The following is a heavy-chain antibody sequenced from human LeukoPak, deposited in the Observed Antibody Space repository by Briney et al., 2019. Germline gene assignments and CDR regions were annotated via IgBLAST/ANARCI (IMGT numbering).Heavy chain of an antibody. J-gene: IGHJ4*02. D-gene: IGHD3-3*01. Sequence: GGSLRLSCTASGFTFGDYAMSWVRQAPGKGREWVGFIRSKAYGGTREDAASVKGRFTISRDDSKSIAYLQRNSLKTEDTAVYYCTREPAGGYYHYYFDYWGQGTLVTVSS. CDR3: TREPAGGYYHYYFDY. V-gene: IGHV3-49*04. CDR1: GFTFGDYA. CDR2: IRSKAYGGTR.